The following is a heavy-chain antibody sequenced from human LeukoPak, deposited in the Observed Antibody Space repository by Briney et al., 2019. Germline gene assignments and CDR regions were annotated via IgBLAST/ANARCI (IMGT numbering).Heavy chain of an antibody. CDR1: GGSIINYY. CDR2: IYSSGST. CDR3: ARGVSGYSKVDY. V-gene: IGHV4-59*01. D-gene: IGHD5-12*01. J-gene: IGHJ4*02. Sequence: PSETLSLTCTVSGGSIINYYWSWIRQPPGKGLEWTGYIYSSGSTNYNPSLKSRVTVSVDTSKNQFSLKLSSVTAADTAVYYCARGVSGYSKVDYWGQGILVTVSS.